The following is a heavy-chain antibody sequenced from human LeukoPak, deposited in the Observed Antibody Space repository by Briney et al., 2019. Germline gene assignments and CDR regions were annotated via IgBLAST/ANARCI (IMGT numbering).Heavy chain of an antibody. V-gene: IGHV1-18*01. CDR2: ISAYNGNT. J-gene: IGHJ5*02. CDR3: ARGLLYRSGWYGFDP. CDR1: GYTFTSYG. D-gene: IGHD6-19*01. Sequence: ASVKVSCKASGYTFTSYGISWVRQAPGQVLEWMGWISAYNGNTNYAQKLQGRVTMTTDTSTSTAYMELRSLRSDDTAVYYCARGLLYRSGWYGFDPWGQGTLVTVSS.